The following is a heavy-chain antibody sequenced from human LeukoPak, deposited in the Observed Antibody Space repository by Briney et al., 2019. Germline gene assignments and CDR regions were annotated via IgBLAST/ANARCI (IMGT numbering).Heavy chain of an antibody. V-gene: IGHV3-53*01. Sequence: GGSLRLSCAASGFTVSDNYMSWVRQAPGKGLEWVSVIYSGGDTYYADSVKGRFTISRDNSKNTLYLQMNSLRAEDTAVYYCARDPGYSYGLDYWGQGTLVTVSS. J-gene: IGHJ4*02. CDR1: GFTVSDNY. CDR2: IYSGGDT. CDR3: ARDPGYSYGLDY. D-gene: IGHD5-18*01.